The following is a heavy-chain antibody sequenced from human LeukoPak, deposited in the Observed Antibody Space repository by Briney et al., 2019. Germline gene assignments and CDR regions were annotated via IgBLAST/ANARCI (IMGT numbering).Heavy chain of an antibody. V-gene: IGHV1-2*04. Sequence: RASVKVSCKASGGTFSSYAISWVRQAPGQGLEWMGWINPNSGGTNYAQKFQGWVTMTRDTSISTAYMELSRLRSDDTAVYYCAREYDFWSGYSYYFDYWGQGTLVTVSS. CDR2: INPNSGGT. CDR3: AREYDFWSGYSYYFDY. J-gene: IGHJ4*02. D-gene: IGHD3-3*01. CDR1: GGTFSSYA.